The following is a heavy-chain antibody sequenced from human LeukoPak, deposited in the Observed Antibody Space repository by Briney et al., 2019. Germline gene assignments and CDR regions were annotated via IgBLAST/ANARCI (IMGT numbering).Heavy chain of an antibody. CDR1: GYTFTGYY. J-gene: IGHJ3*02. CDR3: AREPPLASRAFDI. D-gene: IGHD3-3*02. Sequence: ASVKVSCKASGYTFTGYYMHWVRQAPRQGLEWMGWVNPNSGGTNFAQRFQGRVTMTRDTSISTAYMELSRLRPDDTAVYYCAREPPLASRAFDIWGQGTMVTVPS. V-gene: IGHV1-2*02. CDR2: VNPNSGGT.